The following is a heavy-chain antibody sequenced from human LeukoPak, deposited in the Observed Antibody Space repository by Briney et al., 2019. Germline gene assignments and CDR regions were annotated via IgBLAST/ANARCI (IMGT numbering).Heavy chain of an antibody. CDR3: ARDPFGDAY. CDR2: ISGSSTTR. D-gene: IGHD2-21*01. CDR1: GFTFTTNA. J-gene: IGHJ4*02. V-gene: IGHV3-21*01. Sequence: PGGSLRLSCAASGFTFTTNAMSWVRQAPGKGLEWVSSISGSSTTRYYADSVKGRVTISRDNTKNSVSLQMNSLRVEDTAVYYCARDPFGDAYWGQGTLVTVSS.